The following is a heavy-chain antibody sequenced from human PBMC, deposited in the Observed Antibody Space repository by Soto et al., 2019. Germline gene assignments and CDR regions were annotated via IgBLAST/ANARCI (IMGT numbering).Heavy chain of an antibody. CDR2: ISNSGSTI. Sequence: EVQLVESGGGLVQPGGSLRLSCAASGFTFSSYEMNWVRQAPGKGLEWVSYISNSGSTIYYADSVKGRFTISRDNAKNSLYLQMNSLRAEDTAVYYCARDYYDSSGYWYGFDYWGQGTLVTVSS. V-gene: IGHV3-48*03. D-gene: IGHD3-22*01. J-gene: IGHJ4*02. CDR3: ARDYYDSSGYWYGFDY. CDR1: GFTFSSYE.